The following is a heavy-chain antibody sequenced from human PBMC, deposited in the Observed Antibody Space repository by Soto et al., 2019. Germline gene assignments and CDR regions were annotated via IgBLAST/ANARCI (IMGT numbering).Heavy chain of an antibody. CDR3: ATEVGAPHVY. CDR1: GYTFTSYG. CDR2: ISAHNRNT. Sequence: ASVKVSCKASGYTFTSYGISWVRQAPGQGLEWMGWISAHNRNTNYAQELQGRVTMTTDTSTSTAYMELRSLRSDDTAVYYCATEVGAPHVYWGQGTLVTVSS. D-gene: IGHD1-26*01. J-gene: IGHJ1*01. V-gene: IGHV1-18*01.